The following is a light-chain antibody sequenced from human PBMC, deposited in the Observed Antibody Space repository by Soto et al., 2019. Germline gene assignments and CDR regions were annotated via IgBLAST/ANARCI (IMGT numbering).Light chain of an antibody. CDR3: HAWDSSTVI. CDR1: KLGNKY. J-gene: IGLJ2*01. Sequence: SYELTQPPSVSVSPGQTASITCSGDKLGNKYACWYQQKPGQSPLLVIYQDNKRPSGIPERFSGSNSGNTATLTISGTQAMDEADYYCHAWDSSTVIFGGGTKLTVL. V-gene: IGLV3-1*01. CDR2: QDN.